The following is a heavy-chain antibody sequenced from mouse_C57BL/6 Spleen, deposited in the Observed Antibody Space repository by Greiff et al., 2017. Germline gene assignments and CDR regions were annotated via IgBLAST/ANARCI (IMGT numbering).Heavy chain of an antibody. J-gene: IGHJ2*01. CDR3: ARKLGDYDDYFDY. D-gene: IGHD2-4*01. V-gene: IGHV5-6*01. CDR1: GFTFSSYG. Sequence: EVQLVESGGDLVKPGGSLKLSCAASGFTFSSYGMSWVRQTPDKRLEWVATISSGGSYTYYPDSVKGRFTISRDNAKNTLYLHMSSLKSEDTAMYYCARKLGDYDDYFDYWGQGTTLTVSS. CDR2: ISSGGSYT.